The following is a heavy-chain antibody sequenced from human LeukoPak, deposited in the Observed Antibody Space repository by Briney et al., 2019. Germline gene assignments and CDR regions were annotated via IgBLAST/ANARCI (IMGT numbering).Heavy chain of an antibody. CDR1: GGSISSYY. CDR2: IYYSGGT. CDR3: ARDTVVLPAATSGAFDI. D-gene: IGHD2-2*01. V-gene: IGHV4-59*01. J-gene: IGHJ3*02. Sequence: SETLSLTCTVSGGSISSYYWSWIRQPPGKGLEWIRYIYYSGGTNYNPSLKSRVTISVDTSKNQFSLKLSSVTAADTAVYYCARDTVVLPAATSGAFDIWGQGTMVTVSS.